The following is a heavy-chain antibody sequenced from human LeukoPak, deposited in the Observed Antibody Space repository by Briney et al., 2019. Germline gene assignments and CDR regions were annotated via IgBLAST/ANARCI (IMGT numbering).Heavy chain of an antibody. D-gene: IGHD3-10*01. J-gene: IGHJ3*02. CDR3: ARELGVRGVIIWNAFDI. CDR1: RFTFSSYG. Sequence: PGGSLRLSCAASRFTFSSYGMHWVRQAPGKGLEWVAVIWYDGSDKYYADSVKGRFTISRDNAKNSLYLQMNSLRAEDTAVYYCARELGVRGVIIWNAFDIWGQGTMVTVSS. V-gene: IGHV3-33*01. CDR2: IWYDGSDK.